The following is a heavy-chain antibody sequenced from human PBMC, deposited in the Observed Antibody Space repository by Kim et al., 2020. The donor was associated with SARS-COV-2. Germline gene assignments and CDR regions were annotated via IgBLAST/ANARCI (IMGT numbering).Heavy chain of an antibody. D-gene: IGHD2-21*01. CDR3: ARPKGPTYLSYSQHEYYFDY. J-gene: IGHJ4*02. V-gene: IGHV3-66*04. Sequence: RFTSSRDNSKNTLYLQMNSLRAEDTAVYYCARPKGPTYLSYSQHEYYFDYWGQGTLVTVSS.